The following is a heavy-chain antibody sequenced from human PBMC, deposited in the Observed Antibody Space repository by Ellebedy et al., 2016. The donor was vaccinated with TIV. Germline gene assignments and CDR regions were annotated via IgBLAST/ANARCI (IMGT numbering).Heavy chain of an antibody. D-gene: IGHD2-21*01. V-gene: IGHV3-30-3*01. CDR3: ARLCGGECSDH. J-gene: IGHJ4*02. Sequence: GESLKISCEVSGFDFSYYAMHWVRQAPGKGLEWLTLMSFDGDNEYYADSVRGRFTISRDNSKSTLFLQMNSLRLEDTAGCYCARLCGGECSDHWGQGTLITVSS. CDR1: GFDFSYYA. CDR2: MSFDGDNE.